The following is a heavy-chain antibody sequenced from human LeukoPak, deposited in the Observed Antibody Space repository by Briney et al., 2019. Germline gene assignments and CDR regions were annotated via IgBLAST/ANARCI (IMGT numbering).Heavy chain of an antibody. D-gene: IGHD7-27*01. CDR3: ARVLTLGIWDYFDY. J-gene: IGHJ4*02. CDR2: ISYDGSNK. V-gene: IGHV3-30*03. CDR1: GFTFSSYG. Sequence: GGSLRLSCAASGFTFSSYGMHWVRQAPGKGLEWVAVISYDGSNKYYADSVKGRFTISRDNSKNTLYLQMNSLRAEDTAVYYCARVLTLGIWDYFDYWGQGTLVTVSS.